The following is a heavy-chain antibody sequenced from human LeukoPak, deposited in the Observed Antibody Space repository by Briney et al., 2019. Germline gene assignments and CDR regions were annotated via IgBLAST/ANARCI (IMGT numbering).Heavy chain of an antibody. CDR2: IRYDGSKK. D-gene: IGHD2-2*01. J-gene: IGHJ6*03. Sequence: GGSLRLSCAASGFTFSSYGMHWVRRAPGKGLEWVAFIRYDGSKKYYADSVKGRFTISRDNSKNTLYLQMNSLRAEDTAVYYCAREEVVVVPAAIAGAAVYYMDVWGKGTSVTVSS. V-gene: IGHV3-30*02. CDR3: AREEVVVVPAAIAGAAVYYMDV. CDR1: GFTFSSYG.